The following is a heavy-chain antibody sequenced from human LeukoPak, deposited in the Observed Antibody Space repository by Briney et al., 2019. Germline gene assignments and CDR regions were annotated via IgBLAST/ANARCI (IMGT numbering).Heavy chain of an antibody. CDR2: IYYSGST. D-gene: IGHD5-18*01. V-gene: IGHV4-59*01. CDR1: GCSISSYY. J-gene: IGHJ3*02. CDR3: AREEIRGYSYGYI. Sequence: KPSETLSLTCTVSGCSISSYYWSWLRQPPGKGLEWIGYIYYSGSTNYNPSLKRRVTISVDTSKNQFSLKLSSVTAADTAVYYCAREEIRGYSYGYIWGQGTMVTVSS.